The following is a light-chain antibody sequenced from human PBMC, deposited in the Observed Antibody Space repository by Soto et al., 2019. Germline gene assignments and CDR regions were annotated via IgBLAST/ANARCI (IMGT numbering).Light chain of an antibody. CDR2: DAS. CDR1: QSVSSY. J-gene: IGKJ4*01. Sequence: EIVLTQSPATLSLSPGERATLSCRASQSVSSYLAWYQQKPGQAPRLLIYDASNRATGIPARFSGSGSVTDFTLTISSLEPEDFAVYYCQHRSNWPPVTFGGGTKVEIK. V-gene: IGKV3-11*01. CDR3: QHRSNWPPVT.